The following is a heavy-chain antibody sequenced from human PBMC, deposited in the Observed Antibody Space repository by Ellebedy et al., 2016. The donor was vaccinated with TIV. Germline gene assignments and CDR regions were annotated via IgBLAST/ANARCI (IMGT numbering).Heavy chain of an antibody. D-gene: IGHD3-22*01. CDR3: ARGRSATFYDSSGYYLY. CDR1: GFTFSSYD. Sequence: GESLKISCAASGFTFSSYDMHWVRQAPGKGLEWVAVIWYDGRNKYYADSVKGRFTISRDNSKNTLYLKMNSLRAEDTAVYYCARGRSATFYDSSGYYLYWGQGTLVTVSS. V-gene: IGHV3-33*01. CDR2: IWYDGRNK. J-gene: IGHJ4*02.